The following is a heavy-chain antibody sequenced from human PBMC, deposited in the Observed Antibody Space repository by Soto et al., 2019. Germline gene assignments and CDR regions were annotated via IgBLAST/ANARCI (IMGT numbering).Heavy chain of an antibody. CDR1: GDSISSYY. CDR2: LYYGRSA. Sequence: QVQLQESGPGLVKPSETLSLTCAVSGDSISSYYCMWIRQPPGKGLESIGYLYYGRSANYNPSLKRRVTMSVDTSTNQCSMTLSSMTAADTAVYYCALRSMAVVPEYWGQGTLVTVSS. V-gene: IGHV4-59*01. J-gene: IGHJ4*02. D-gene: IGHD3-22*01. CDR3: ALRSMAVVPEY.